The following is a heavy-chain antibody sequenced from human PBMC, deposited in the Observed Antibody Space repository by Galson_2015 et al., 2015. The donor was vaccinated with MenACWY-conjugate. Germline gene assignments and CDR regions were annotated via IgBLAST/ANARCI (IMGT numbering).Heavy chain of an antibody. V-gene: IGHV3-7*01. J-gene: IGHJ4*02. CDR3: ARGPLGVAGTDY. CDR2: VRQGECEK. D-gene: IGHD6-19*01. Sequence: FRSRGYTAWGFSLGLFWVIWVRLDQGQGLVWAADVRQGECEKCYVYSVRGRFTISRDNAKNSLFLQVNTLRAEDTAVYYCARGPLGVAGTDYWGQGTLVTVSS. CDR1: GFSLGLFW.